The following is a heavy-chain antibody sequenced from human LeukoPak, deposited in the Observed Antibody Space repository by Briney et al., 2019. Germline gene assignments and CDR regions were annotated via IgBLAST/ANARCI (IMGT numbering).Heavy chain of an antibody. J-gene: IGHJ4*02. D-gene: IGHD2-21*02. CDR3: AKDHRAYCGGDCVDFDY. V-gene: IGHV3-23*01. CDR2: ISGSGGTT. CDR1: GFTFSSYA. Sequence: GGSLRLSCAASGFTFSSYAMSWVRQAPGKGLEWVSAISGSGGTTYYADSVKGRFTISKDNSKDTLYLQIHSLRAEDTAVYYCAKDHRAYCGGDCVDFDYWGQGTLVTVSS.